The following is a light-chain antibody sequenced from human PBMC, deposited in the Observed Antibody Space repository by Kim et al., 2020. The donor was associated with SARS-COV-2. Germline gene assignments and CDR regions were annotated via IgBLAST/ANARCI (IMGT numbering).Light chain of an antibody. Sequence: SSELTQDPAVSVALGQTVRITCQGDSLRSYYASWYQQKPGQAPVLVIYGKNNRPAGIPDRFSGSSSGNTASLTITGAQAEDEADYYCNSRESRGNHLEVF. CDR1: SLRSYY. CDR2: GKN. CDR3: NSRESRGNHLEV. V-gene: IGLV3-19*01. J-gene: IGLJ1*01.